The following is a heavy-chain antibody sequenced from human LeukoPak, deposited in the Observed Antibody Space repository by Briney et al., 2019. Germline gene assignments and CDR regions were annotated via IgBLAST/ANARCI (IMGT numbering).Heavy chain of an antibody. CDR2: IYYSGST. D-gene: IGHD6-13*01. V-gene: IGHV4-39*01. J-gene: IGHJ4*02. CDR1: GGSIGSSSYY. CDR3: ARGHSSSWPYYFDY. Sequence: SETLSLTCTVSGGSIGSSSYYWGWIRQPPGKGLEWIGSIYYSGSTYYNPSLKSRVTISVDTSKYQFSLKLSSVTAADTAVYYCARGHSSSWPYYFDYWGQGTLVTVSS.